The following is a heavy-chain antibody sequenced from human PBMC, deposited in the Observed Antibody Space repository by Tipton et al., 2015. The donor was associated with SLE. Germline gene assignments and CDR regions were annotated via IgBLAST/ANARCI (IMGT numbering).Heavy chain of an antibody. V-gene: IGHV3-7*01. Sequence: SLRLSCTVSGFTFSNYWMSWVRQAPGKGLEWVANINPEGSETYSLDSVKGRFTISRDNAKNSLYLQMNSLRDEDTAVYYCARGDFYSGTYHDAFDVWGQGTTVSVSS. CDR1: GFTFSNYW. CDR3: ARGDFYSGTYHDAFDV. J-gene: IGHJ3*01. D-gene: IGHD3-16*02. CDR2: INPEGSET.